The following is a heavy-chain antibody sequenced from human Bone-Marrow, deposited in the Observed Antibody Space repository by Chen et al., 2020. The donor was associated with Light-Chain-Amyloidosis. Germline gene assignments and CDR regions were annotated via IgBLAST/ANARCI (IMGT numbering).Heavy chain of an antibody. D-gene: IGHD3-3*01. CDR2: IHSSGST. Sequence: QLQLQESGPGLVKPSETLSLTCTVSGGSLSSSSYYWGWIRQPPGKGLEWFGSIHSSGSTYYSPSLKSRVTISVDTSKNQFSLKLDSVTAADTAVYYCTGDVRLEWAFYWGQGILVTVSS. CDR3: TGDVRLEWAFY. V-gene: IGHV4-39*07. CDR1: GGSLSSSSYY. J-gene: IGHJ4*02.